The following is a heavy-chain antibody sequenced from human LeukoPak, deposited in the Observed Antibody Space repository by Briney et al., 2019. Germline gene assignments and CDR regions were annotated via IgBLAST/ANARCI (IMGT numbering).Heavy chain of an antibody. D-gene: IGHD3-22*01. CDR2: ISTSGST. Sequence: TPSETLSLTCAVSAANISNYYWSWIRQAPGKGLEWIGYISTSGSTNYNPSLKSRVSISLDTSKNRFSLNLNFVTAADTAVYYCASPRSGYRYTFDYWAREPWSPSPQ. CDR3: ASPRSGYRYTFDY. V-gene: IGHV4-4*09. J-gene: IGHJ4*02. CDR1: AANISNYY.